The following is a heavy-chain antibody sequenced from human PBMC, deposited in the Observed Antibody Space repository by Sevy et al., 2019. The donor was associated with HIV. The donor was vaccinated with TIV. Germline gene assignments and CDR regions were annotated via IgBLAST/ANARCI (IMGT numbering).Heavy chain of an antibody. J-gene: IGHJ4*02. CDR2: INHSGST. V-gene: IGHV4-34*01. D-gene: IGHD3-3*01. CDR3: ARGVGFWSGYYDY. CDR1: GGSFSGYY. Sequence: SETLSLTCAVYGGSFSGYYWSWIRHPPGKGLEWIGEINHSGSTNYNPSLKSRVTISVDTSKNQFSLKLSSVTAADTAVYYCARGVGFWSGYYDYWGQGTLVTVSS.